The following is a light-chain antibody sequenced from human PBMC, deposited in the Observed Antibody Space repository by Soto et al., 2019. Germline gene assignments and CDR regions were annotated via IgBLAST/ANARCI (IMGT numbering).Light chain of an antibody. CDR3: QQYGSSPPWT. Sequence: DIQMTQSPSTLSASVGDRVTIACRASQRIIIRLAWYQQKPGKAPKLLIYKASSLESGVPSRFSGSGSGTDFTLTISRLEPEDFAVYYCQQYGSSPPWTFGQGTKVDNK. CDR2: KAS. V-gene: IGKV1-5*03. J-gene: IGKJ1*01. CDR1: QRIIIR.